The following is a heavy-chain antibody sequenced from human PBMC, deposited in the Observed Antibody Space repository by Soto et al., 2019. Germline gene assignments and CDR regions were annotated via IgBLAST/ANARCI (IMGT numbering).Heavy chain of an antibody. V-gene: IGHV1-18*01. Sequence: QVQLVQSGAAVKKPGASVKVSCKASGYTLTSYGISWGRQAPGQGREWMGWISAYNGNTNYAQKLQGRLTLTTDTSKSTAYMELRSLRSDDTAVYYCARDKGDGSGSYYGSWGQGTMVSVSS. CDR1: GYTLTSYG. CDR2: ISAYNGNT. CDR3: ARDKGDGSGSYYGS. D-gene: IGHD3-10*01. J-gene: IGHJ5*02.